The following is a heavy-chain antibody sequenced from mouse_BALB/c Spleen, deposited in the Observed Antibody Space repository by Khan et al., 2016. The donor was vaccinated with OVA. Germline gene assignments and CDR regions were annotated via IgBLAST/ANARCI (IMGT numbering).Heavy chain of an antibody. V-gene: IGHV1-7*01. CDR2: INPTSGYT. Sequence: QVQLKESGAELAKPGASVKMSCKASGYTFTSYWMHWVKQRPGQGLEWIGYINPTSGYTDYNEKFKDKATLSADKSSSTANMQLRNLTSEDSAVYYCTKDRIDYWGQGTTLTVSS. CDR1: GYTFTSYW. J-gene: IGHJ2*01. CDR3: TKDRIDY.